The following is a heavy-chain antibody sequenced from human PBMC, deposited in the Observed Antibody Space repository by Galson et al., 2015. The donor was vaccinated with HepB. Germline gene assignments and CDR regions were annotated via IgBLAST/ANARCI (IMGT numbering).Heavy chain of an antibody. V-gene: IGHV3-30*04. J-gene: IGHJ6*02. CDR2: IVYDGSNK. CDR3: ARVKTSDCSGGRCFQRPYFYYYALDV. Sequence: SLRLSCAASGFTFSNYAMHWVRQAPGKGLEWVALIVYDGSNKYYADSVTGRFSISRDNSKSTLYLQLDSLRAEDTAVYYCARVKTSDCSGGRCFQRPYFYYYALDVWGQGTTVTVSS. CDR1: GFTFSNYA. D-gene: IGHD2-15*01.